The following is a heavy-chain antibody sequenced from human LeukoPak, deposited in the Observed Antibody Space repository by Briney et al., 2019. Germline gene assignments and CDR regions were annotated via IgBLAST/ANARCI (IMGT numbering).Heavy chain of an antibody. V-gene: IGHV3-23*01. CDR3: AKDRSGYTYGPEYYYYMDV. D-gene: IGHD5-18*01. CDR1: GGSISSSSYY. Sequence: ETLSLTCTVSGGSISSSSYYWGWIRQAPEKGLEWVSGISGSVRSTYYADSVKGRFTISRDNSKNTLYLQMNSLRAEDTAVYYCAKDRSGYTYGPEYYYYMDVWGKGTTVTISS. CDR2: ISGSVRST. J-gene: IGHJ6*03.